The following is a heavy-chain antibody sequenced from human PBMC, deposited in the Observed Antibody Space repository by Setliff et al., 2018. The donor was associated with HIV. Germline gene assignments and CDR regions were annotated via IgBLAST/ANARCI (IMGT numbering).Heavy chain of an antibody. Sequence: SETLSLTCTISGGSFGVYRWSWIRQSAGSGLEWIGRIDSSGTTDYKPTLKGRVSISVGTSRNQFSLRVTSVTAADTAVYFCARDRHSSGLGSYGPWGPGILVTVSS. J-gene: IGHJ5*02. CDR3: ARDRHSSGLGSYGP. CDR2: IDSSGTT. D-gene: IGHD3-10*01. V-gene: IGHV4-4*07. CDR1: GGSFGVYR.